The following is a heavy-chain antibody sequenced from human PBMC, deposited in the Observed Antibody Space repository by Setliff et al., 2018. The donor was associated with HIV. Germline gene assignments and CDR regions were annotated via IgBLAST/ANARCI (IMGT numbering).Heavy chain of an antibody. Sequence: SETLSLTCAVSGASISDVIWWSWVRHSPGKGLEWIGEMYHSGTTKYNPSLKSRVIISLDKSRNQFSLQVTSMTAADTAVYYCAGESALTGQSDWGQGTPVTVSS. V-gene: IGHV4-4*02. CDR2: MYHSGTT. CDR3: AGESALTGQSD. CDR1: GASISDVIW. D-gene: IGHD3-9*01. J-gene: IGHJ4*02.